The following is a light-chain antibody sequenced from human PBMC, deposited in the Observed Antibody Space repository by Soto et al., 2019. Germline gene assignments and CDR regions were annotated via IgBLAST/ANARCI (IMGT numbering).Light chain of an antibody. CDR1: QNISSS. J-gene: IGKJ5*01. V-gene: IGKV1-39*01. CDR3: QQSYSTPTIT. CDR2: ASS. Sequence: DIQMTESQSSLSPSVRDRVTITCRASQNISSSLTWYQKKPGKAPKLLMYASSSLQSGVPSRFSGSVSGTDFTLTISSLQTEDFATYYCQQSYSTPTITFGQGTRLEIK.